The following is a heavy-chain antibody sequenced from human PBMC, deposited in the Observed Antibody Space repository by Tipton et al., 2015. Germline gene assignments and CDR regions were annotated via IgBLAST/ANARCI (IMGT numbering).Heavy chain of an antibody. Sequence: SLRLSCAASGFTFDDYGMTWVRQVPGKGLEWVAGIDWNGGGTGYADSVKGRFIISRDNAQNSLFLQMNSLTAEDTAFYYCAREGSSWYFGVYWGQGTLVNVSS. CDR2: IDWNGGGT. V-gene: IGHV3-20*04. CDR1: GFTFDDYG. CDR3: AREGSSWYFGVY. J-gene: IGHJ4*02. D-gene: IGHD6-13*01.